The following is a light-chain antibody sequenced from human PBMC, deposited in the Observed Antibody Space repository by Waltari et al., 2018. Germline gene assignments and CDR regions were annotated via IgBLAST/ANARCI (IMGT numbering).Light chain of an antibody. J-gene: IGKJ4*01. Sequence: ETVMTQSPATLSVSPGERATLSCRASQTVSNDLAWYQQKPGQAPRLLIYGASTRPTGVPARFSGSGSGTEFTLTISSLQSDDFGVYYCQQYHNWPLTFGGGTKVEIK. CDR2: GAS. CDR1: QTVSND. V-gene: IGKV3-15*01. CDR3: QQYHNWPLT.